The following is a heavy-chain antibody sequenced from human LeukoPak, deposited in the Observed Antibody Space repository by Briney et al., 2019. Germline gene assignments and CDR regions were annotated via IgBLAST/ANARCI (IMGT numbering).Heavy chain of an antibody. J-gene: IGHJ4*02. CDR1: GGSFSGYY. D-gene: IGHD1-1*01. Sequence: PSETLSLTCAVYGGSFSGYYWSWIRQPPGKGLEWIGYIYYSVSTNYNPSLTSRVTISVDTSKNQFSLKLSSVTAADTAVYYCAGTTPSFDYWGQGALVTVSS. CDR3: AGTTPSFDY. V-gene: IGHV4-59*08. CDR2: IYYSVST.